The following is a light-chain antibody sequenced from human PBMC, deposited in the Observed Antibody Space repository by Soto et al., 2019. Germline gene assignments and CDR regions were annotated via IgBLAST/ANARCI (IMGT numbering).Light chain of an antibody. CDR2: LNSDGSH. CDR1: SGHSSYA. V-gene: IGLV4-69*01. Sequence: QPVLTQSPSASASLGASVKLTCTLSSGHSSYAIAWHQQQPEKSPRYLMKLNSDGSHSKGDGIPDRFSGSSSGAERYLTISSLQSADEADYYCQTWGTGSQLVFGGGTNLTVL. J-gene: IGLJ2*01. CDR3: QTWGTGSQLV.